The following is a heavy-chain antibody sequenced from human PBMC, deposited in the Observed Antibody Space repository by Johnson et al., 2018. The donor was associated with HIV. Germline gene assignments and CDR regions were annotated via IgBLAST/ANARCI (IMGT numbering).Heavy chain of an antibody. D-gene: IGHD5-12*01. Sequence: VQLVESGGGLVQPGGSLRLSCAASGFTFSSHWMHWVRQAPGKGLVWVSRINSDGSSTSYADSVKGRFIISRDNAKNTLYLQMNILRGEDTAVYYCARDRRLADAFDIWGQGTMVTVSS. CDR2: INSDGSST. CDR3: ARDRRLADAFDI. J-gene: IGHJ3*02. V-gene: IGHV3-74*01. CDR1: GFTFSSHW.